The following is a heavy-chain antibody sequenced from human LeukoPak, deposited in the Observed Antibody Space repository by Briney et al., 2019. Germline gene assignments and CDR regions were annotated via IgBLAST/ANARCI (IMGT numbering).Heavy chain of an antibody. Sequence: SETLSLTCTVSGGSISSSSYFWGWIRQPPGKGLEWIGSIYYSGSTYYNPSLKSRVTISVDTSKNQFSLKLSSVTAADTAVYYCARDLTQGGYWGQGTVVTVSS. J-gene: IGHJ4*02. CDR1: GGSISSSSYF. CDR3: ARDLTQGGY. D-gene: IGHD4-23*01. V-gene: IGHV4-39*07. CDR2: IYYSGST.